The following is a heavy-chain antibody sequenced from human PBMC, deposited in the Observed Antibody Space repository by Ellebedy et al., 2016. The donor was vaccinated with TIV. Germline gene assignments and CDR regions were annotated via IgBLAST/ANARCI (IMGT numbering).Heavy chain of an antibody. D-gene: IGHD6-6*01. CDR2: IYYSGRT. V-gene: IGHV4-39*01. Sequence: GSLRLSXTVSGGSISSSSYYWGWIRQPPGKGLEWIGSIYYSGRTYYNPSLKSRVIISVDTSKNQFSLRLSSVTAADTAVYYCARLAYSSSSRDYYYGMGVWGQGTTVTVSS. CDR3: ARLAYSSSSRDYYYGMGV. CDR1: GGSISSSSYY. J-gene: IGHJ6*02.